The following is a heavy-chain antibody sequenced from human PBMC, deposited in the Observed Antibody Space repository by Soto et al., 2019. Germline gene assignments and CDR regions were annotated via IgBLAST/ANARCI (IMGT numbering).Heavy chain of an antibody. V-gene: IGHV1-8*01. Sequence: XSVKVSCSASGYTFTSYDINWAREATGQGLEWMGWMNPNSGNTGYAQKFQGRVTMTRNTSISTAYMELSSLRSEDTAVYYCARGKKIWGGYYKFYYYYGMDVWGQGTTVTV. J-gene: IGHJ6*02. CDR2: MNPNSGNT. CDR1: GYTFTSYD. D-gene: IGHD3-3*01. CDR3: ARGKKIWGGYYKFYYYYGMDV.